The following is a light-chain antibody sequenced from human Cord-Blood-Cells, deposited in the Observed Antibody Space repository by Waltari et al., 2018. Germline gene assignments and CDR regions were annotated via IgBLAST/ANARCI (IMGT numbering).Light chain of an antibody. Sequence: QSALTQPASVSGSPGQSITISCPGTSSDVGSYNLVSWYQQHPGKAPKLIIYEGSKRPLGVSNRFSGSKSGNTASLTISGLQAEDEADYYCCSYAGSSTWVFGGGTKLTIL. CDR1: SSDVGSYNL. J-gene: IGLJ3*02. V-gene: IGLV2-23*01. CDR2: EGS. CDR3: CSYAGSSTWV.